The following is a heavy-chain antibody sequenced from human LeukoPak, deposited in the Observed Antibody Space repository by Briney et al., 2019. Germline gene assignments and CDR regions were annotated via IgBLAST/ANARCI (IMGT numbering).Heavy chain of an antibody. J-gene: IGHJ4*02. CDR2: IWYDGSNK. D-gene: IGHD1-26*01. CDR3: AGDRATSYFDY. V-gene: IGHV3-33*01. Sequence: GTSLRLSCAASGFTFRSHGMHWVRQAPGKGLEWVAFIWYDGSNKYYTDSVKGRFTISRDNSKNTLYLQMNSLRAEDTAVYHCAGDRATSYFDYWGQGALVTISS. CDR1: GFTFRSHG.